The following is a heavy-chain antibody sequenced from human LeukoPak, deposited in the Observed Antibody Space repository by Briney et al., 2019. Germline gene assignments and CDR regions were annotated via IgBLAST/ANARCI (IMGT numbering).Heavy chain of an antibody. Sequence: GESLKTSCKGSGYSFTSYWIGWVRQMPGKGLEWMGIIYPGDSDTRYSPSFQGQVTISADKSISTAYLQWSSLKASDTAMYYCARTCISTSCDSVYWGQGTLVTVSS. CDR2: IYPGDSDT. V-gene: IGHV5-51*01. J-gene: IGHJ4*02. D-gene: IGHD2-2*01. CDR3: ARTCISTSCDSVY. CDR1: GYSFTSYW.